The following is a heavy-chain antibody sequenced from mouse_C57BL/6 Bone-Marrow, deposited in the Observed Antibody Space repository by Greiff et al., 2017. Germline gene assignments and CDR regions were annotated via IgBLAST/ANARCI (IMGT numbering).Heavy chain of an antibody. D-gene: IGHD2-1*01. CDR3: ARKGLLLWPRQGHFDC. CDR1: GYTFTSYW. CDR2: INPSNGGT. V-gene: IGHV1-53*01. Sequence: QVQLQQPGTELVKPGASVKLSCKASGYTFTSYWMHWVKQRPGHGLEWIGNINPSNGGTNYNEKFKSKATLTVDKSSRTAYMQLSSLTSEDSAVYYCARKGLLLWPRQGHFDCWGQGTTRTVSS. J-gene: IGHJ2*01.